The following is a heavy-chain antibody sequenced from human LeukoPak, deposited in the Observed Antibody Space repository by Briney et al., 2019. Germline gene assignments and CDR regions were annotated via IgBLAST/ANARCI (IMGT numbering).Heavy chain of an antibody. CDR2: ISSSSSYI. V-gene: IGHV3-21*01. D-gene: IGHD4-23*01. Sequence: GGPLRLSCAASGFTFSSYSMNWVRQAPGKGLEWVSSISSSSSYIYYADSVKGRFTISRDNAKNSLYLQMNSLRAEDTAVYYCARYGGNSATFDYWGQGTLVTVSS. J-gene: IGHJ4*02. CDR3: ARYGGNSATFDY. CDR1: GFTFSSYS.